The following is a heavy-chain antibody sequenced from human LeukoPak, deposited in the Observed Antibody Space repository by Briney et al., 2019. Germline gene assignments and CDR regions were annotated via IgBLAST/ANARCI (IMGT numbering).Heavy chain of an antibody. D-gene: IGHD3-16*01. Sequence: GASVKVSCKASGYTFTAYYMHWVRQAPGQGLEWMGWINPNSGGTNYAQNFQDRVTMTRDTSISTAYMELSSLRSEDTAIYYCARGGTYLPFGYWGQGTLVIVSS. CDR3: ARGGTYLPFGY. J-gene: IGHJ4*02. V-gene: IGHV1-2*02. CDR1: GYTFTAYY. CDR2: INPNSGGT.